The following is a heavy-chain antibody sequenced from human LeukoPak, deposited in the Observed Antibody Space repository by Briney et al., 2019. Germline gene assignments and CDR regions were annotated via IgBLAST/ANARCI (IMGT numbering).Heavy chain of an antibody. CDR2: IGANSAI. CDR1: GFTFSTYS. D-gene: IGHD3-10*01. J-gene: IGHJ3*02. Sequence: GGSLRLSCAASGFTFSTYSMDWVRQASGKGLEWVSYIGANSAIFYADSVKGRFTISRDNAKNSLSLQMNSLRDDDTAVYYCAREGYYGAFDIWGQGTMVTVSS. CDR3: AREGYYGAFDI. V-gene: IGHV3-48*02.